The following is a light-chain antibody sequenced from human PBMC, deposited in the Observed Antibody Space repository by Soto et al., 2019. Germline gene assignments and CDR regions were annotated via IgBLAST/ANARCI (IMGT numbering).Light chain of an antibody. Sequence: DIQMTQSPSTLSASVGDRVTITCRASQTISSWLAWYQQKPGKAPKLLIYAASTLESGVSSRFSGRGSGTEFTLTINSLQPEDFATYYCQQLNSYPWTFGQGTKVDIK. CDR1: QTISSW. V-gene: IGKV1-5*01. J-gene: IGKJ1*01. CDR2: AAS. CDR3: QQLNSYPWT.